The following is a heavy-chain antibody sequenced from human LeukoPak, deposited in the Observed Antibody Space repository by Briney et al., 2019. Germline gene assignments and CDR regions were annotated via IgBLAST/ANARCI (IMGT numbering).Heavy chain of an antibody. CDR1: GGSISSGGYY. D-gene: IGHD3-22*01. Sequence: SQTLSLTCTVSGGSISSGGYYWSWIRQHPGKGLEWIGYIYYSGSTYYNPSLKSRVTISVDTSKNQFSLKLSSVTAADTAVYYCARVHPDGDDSSGYYYGYYYFDYWGQGTLVTVSS. J-gene: IGHJ4*02. V-gene: IGHV4-31*03. CDR3: ARVHPDGDDSSGYYYGYYYFDY. CDR2: IYYSGST.